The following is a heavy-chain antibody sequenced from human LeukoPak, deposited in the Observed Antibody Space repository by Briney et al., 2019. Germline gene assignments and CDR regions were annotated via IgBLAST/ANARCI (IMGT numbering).Heavy chain of an antibody. V-gene: IGHV4-4*07. Sequence: SETLSLTCTVSGGSISNYYWSWIRQPAGKGLEWIGRIYAGGTASYNPSLKSRVTMSADMSKNQLSLKLTSVTAADTAVYYCARAVSEYYYDSSGTKAHWFDPWGQGTLVTVSS. CDR1: GGSISNYY. J-gene: IGHJ5*02. CDR2: IYAGGTA. CDR3: ARAVSEYYYDSSGTKAHWFDP. D-gene: IGHD3-22*01.